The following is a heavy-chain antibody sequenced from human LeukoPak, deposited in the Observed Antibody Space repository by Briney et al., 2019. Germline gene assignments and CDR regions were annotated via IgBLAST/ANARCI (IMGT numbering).Heavy chain of an antibody. CDR3: ATPLDYYDSSGYHQGGD. D-gene: IGHD3-22*01. J-gene: IGHJ4*02. CDR2: IKEDGSKK. V-gene: IGHV3-7*03. CDR1: GFTFSNYW. Sequence: GGSLRLSCAASGFTFSNYWMTWVRQAPRKGLEWVANIKEDGSKKNYVDSLKGRFTISRDNAKNSLYLQMNSLRAEDTAVYYCATPLDYYDSSGYHQGGDWGQGTLVTVSS.